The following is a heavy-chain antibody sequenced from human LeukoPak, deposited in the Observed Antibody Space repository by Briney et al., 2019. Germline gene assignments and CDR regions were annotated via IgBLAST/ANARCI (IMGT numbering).Heavy chain of an antibody. J-gene: IGHJ6*03. D-gene: IGHD3-3*01. Sequence: ASVKVSCKASGGTFSSYGISWVRQAPGQGLEWVGGLIPIFDIVNYAQKFQGRVTITTDESTSTAYMELSSLRSEDTAVYYCARTERNFWSGYYTGAGYYYYMDVWGKGTTVTVSS. CDR1: GGTFSSYG. CDR2: LIPIFDIV. CDR3: ARTERNFWSGYYTGAGYYYYMDV. V-gene: IGHV1-69*05.